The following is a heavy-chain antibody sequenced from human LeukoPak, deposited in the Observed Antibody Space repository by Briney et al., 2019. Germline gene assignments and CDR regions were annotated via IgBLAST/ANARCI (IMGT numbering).Heavy chain of an antibody. CDR1: GYTFTSYY. J-gene: IGHJ5*02. V-gene: IGHV1-46*01. D-gene: IGHD2-2*01. Sequence: GASVKVSCKASGYTFTSYYMHWVRQAPGQGLEWMGIINPSGGSTSYAQKFQGRVTMTKDMSTSTVYMELSSLRSEDTAVYYCAREGTDCSSTSCYAGRFDPWGQGTLVTVSS. CDR3: AREGTDCSSTSCYAGRFDP. CDR2: INPSGGST.